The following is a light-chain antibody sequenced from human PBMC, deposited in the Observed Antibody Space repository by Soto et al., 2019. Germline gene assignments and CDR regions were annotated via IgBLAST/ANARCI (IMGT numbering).Light chain of an antibody. V-gene: IGLV2-14*01. J-gene: IGLJ1*01. CDR3: SSYTPGNPEV. CDR1: STDVGHYNY. CDR2: EVT. Sequence: SALTQPASVSGSPGQSITISCTGTSTDVGHYNYVSWYQQHPGKAPKVIIYEVTHRPSGVSNRFSGSKSGKTASLTISGPKAEDEADYYCSSYTPGNPEVFGPGTTLAV.